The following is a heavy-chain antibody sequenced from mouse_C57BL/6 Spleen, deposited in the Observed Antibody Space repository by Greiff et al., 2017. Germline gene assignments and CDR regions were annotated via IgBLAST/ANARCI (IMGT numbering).Heavy chain of an antibody. CDR2: IDPENGDT. Sequence: EVQLQQSGAELVRPGASVKLSCTASGFNIKDDYMHWVKQRPEQGLEWIGWIDPENGDTEYTSKFQGKATITADTSSNTAYLQLSSLTSEDTAVDSCTLYEGYYWGQGTTLTVSS. CDR3: TLYEGYY. J-gene: IGHJ2*01. CDR1: GFNIKDDY. D-gene: IGHD2-2*01. V-gene: IGHV14-4*01.